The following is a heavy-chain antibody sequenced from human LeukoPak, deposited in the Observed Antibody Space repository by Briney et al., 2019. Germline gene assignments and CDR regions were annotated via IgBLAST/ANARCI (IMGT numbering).Heavy chain of an antibody. D-gene: IGHD3-10*01. CDR2: INHSGST. CDR1: GGSFSGYY. J-gene: IGHJ5*02. V-gene: IGHV4-34*01. CDR3: ARLREYGSGSYGWFDP. Sequence: SETLSLTCAAYGGSFSGYYWSWIRQPPGKGLEWIGEINHSGSTNYNPSLKSRVTISVDTSKNQFSLKLSSVTAADTAVYYCARLREYGSGSYGWFDPWGQGTLVTVSS.